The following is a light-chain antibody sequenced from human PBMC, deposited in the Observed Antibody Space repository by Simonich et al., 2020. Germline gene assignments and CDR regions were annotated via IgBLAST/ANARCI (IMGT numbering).Light chain of an antibody. J-gene: IGKJ5*01. CDR3: QQYYSTPIT. Sequence: DIVMTQSPDSPAVSLGESATINCKPSQSVLYSSNNKNFLAWYQQKPGQPPKLLIYWASTRESWVPARFSGSGSGTDFTLTISSLQAEDVAVYYCQQYYSTPITFGQGTRLEIK. CDR1: QSVLYSSNNKNF. CDR2: WAS. V-gene: IGKV4-1*01.